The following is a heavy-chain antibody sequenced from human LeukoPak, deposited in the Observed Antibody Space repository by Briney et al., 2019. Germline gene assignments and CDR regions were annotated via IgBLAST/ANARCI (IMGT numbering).Heavy chain of an antibody. D-gene: IGHD5-12*01. Sequence: PGGSLRLSCAASGFTFSSYDMHWVRQAIGKGLEWVSAIGTAGDTYYPGSVKGRFTISRENAKNSLYLQMNSLRAGDTAVYYCARAERSGYGSDAFDIWGQGTMVTVSS. CDR3: ARAERSGYGSDAFDI. V-gene: IGHV3-13*01. CDR2: IGTAGDT. J-gene: IGHJ3*02. CDR1: GFTFSSYD.